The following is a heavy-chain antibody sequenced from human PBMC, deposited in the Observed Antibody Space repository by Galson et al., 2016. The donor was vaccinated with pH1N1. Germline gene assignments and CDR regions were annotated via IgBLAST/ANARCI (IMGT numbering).Heavy chain of an antibody. V-gene: IGHV3-64*02. J-gene: IGHJ6*02. D-gene: IGHD1-26*01. Sequence: SLRLSCAASGFTFSNHAMHWVRQAPGKGLEYVSAISNNGGTTYYADSVKGRFTISRDNSKNTLYLQMGSLRAEDMAVYYCARNFAVGARSYYAMDVWGQGTKVTV. CDR1: GFTFSNHA. CDR3: ARNFAVGARSYYAMDV. CDR2: ISNNGGTT.